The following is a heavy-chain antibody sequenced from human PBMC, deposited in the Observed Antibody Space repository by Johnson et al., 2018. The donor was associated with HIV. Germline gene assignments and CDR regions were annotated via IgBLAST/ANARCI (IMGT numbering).Heavy chain of an antibody. V-gene: IGHV3-33*06. CDR1: GFTFSSYG. J-gene: IGHJ3*02. Sequence: QMLLVESGGGVVQPGRSLRLSCAASGFTFSSYGMHWVRQAPGKGLEWVAVIWYDGSNKYYADSVKGRFTISRDNSKNTLYLQMNSLRAEDTAVYYCVKDLEGAISAFDIWGQGTMVTVSS. CDR3: VKDLEGAISAFDI. D-gene: IGHD3-16*01. CDR2: IWYDGSNK.